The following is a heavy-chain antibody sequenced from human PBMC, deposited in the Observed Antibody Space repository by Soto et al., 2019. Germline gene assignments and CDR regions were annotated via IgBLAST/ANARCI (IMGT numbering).Heavy chain of an antibody. Sequence: SETLSLTCTVSGDSISSYYWSWIRQSPGKGLEWIGYIYYSGNTNYNPSLKSRVTISVDTSKNQFSLRLSSVTAADTAVYFCARDRFSYYDTSGCFDDWGQGSLVTVSS. CDR1: GDSISSYY. CDR2: IYYSGNT. CDR3: ARDRFSYYDTSGCFDD. J-gene: IGHJ4*02. V-gene: IGHV4-59*01. D-gene: IGHD3-22*01.